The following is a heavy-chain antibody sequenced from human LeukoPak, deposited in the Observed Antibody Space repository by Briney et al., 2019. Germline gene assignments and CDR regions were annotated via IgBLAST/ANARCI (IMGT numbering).Heavy chain of an antibody. CDR2: INHSGST. CDR1: GGSFSGYY. CDR3: ARGSRGWYRSSLGHYYYYYMDV. V-gene: IGHV4-34*01. Sequence: SETLSLTCAVYGGSFSGYYWSWIRQPPGKGLEWIGEINHSGSTNYNPSLKSRVTISVDTSKNQFSLKLSSVTAADTAVYYCARGSRGWYRSSLGHYYYYYMDVWGKGTTVTVSS. J-gene: IGHJ6*03. D-gene: IGHD6-19*01.